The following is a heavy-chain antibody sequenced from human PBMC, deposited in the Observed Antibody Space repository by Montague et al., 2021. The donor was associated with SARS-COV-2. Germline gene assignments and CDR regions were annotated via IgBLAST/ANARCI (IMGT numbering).Heavy chain of an antibody. J-gene: IGHJ5*02. CDR2: ISAYNGDR. D-gene: IGHD3-3*01. CDR3: ARTKCTYDYYEEEGNWFDP. CDR1: GYTFTNYG. Sequence: SVKVSCKASGYTFTNYGVSWMRQAPGQGLEWMSWISAYNGDRNYAQKFQGRVTMTTDTSTGTAYMELRDLKSDDTAVYYCARTKCTYDYYEEEGNWFDPWGQGTLVTVSS. V-gene: IGHV1-18*01.